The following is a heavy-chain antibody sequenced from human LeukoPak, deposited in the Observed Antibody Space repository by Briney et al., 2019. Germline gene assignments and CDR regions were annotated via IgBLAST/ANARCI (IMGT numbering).Heavy chain of an antibody. Sequence: SETLSLTCTVSGVPVSSYYWTWIRQPAGKGLEWIGRILTTGNTNYNPSLMSRVTLSVDTSKSQLSLKLRSVTDAATAVYYCARGDGSTMARGVSRYGWIYAWGQGALATVSS. J-gene: IGHJ5*02. V-gene: IGHV4-4*07. CDR1: GVPVSSYY. D-gene: IGHD3-10*01. CDR3: ARGDGSTMARGVSRYGWIYA. CDR2: ILTTGNT.